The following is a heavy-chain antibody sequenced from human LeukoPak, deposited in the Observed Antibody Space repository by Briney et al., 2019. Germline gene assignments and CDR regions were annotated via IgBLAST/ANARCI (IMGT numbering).Heavy chain of an antibody. CDR1: GGSISSGSYY. CDR2: IYTSGST. Sequence: SETLSLTCTVSGGSISSGSYYWSWIRQPAGKGLEWIGRIYTSGSTNYNPSLKSRVTISVDTSKNQFSLKLSSVTAADTAVYYCATSPMGSWYYFDYWGQGTLVTVSS. CDR3: ATSPMGSWYYFDY. V-gene: IGHV4-61*02. D-gene: IGHD3-10*01. J-gene: IGHJ4*02.